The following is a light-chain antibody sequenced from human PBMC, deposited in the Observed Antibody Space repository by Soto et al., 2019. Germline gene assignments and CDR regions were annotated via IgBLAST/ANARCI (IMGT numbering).Light chain of an antibody. V-gene: IGLV2-14*03. CDR3: CSYVSSKTYV. J-gene: IGLJ1*01. CDR1: RLDVGGYNY. CDR2: EVT. Sequence: QSVLTQPASVSGSPGQSITISCTGTRLDVGGYNYVSWYQQHPGKAPKLIIYEVTNRPSGVSDRFSGSKSDNTASLTISGLQTEDEADYYCCSYVSSKTYVFGTVTKVTVL.